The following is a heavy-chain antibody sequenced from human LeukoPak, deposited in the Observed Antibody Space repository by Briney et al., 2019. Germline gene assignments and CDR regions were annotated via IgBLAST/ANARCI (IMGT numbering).Heavy chain of an antibody. V-gene: IGHV3-53*01. Sequence: PGGSLRLSCAASEFTVNNNYMSWVRQAPGKGLEWVSTIYSAGSTNYADSVKGRFTISRDNSTNTMYLQMNSLRAEDTAVYYCAGGPRSGLIDYWGQGTLVTVSS. J-gene: IGHJ4*02. D-gene: IGHD4-17*01. CDR2: IYSAGST. CDR1: EFTVNNNY. CDR3: AGGPRSGLIDY.